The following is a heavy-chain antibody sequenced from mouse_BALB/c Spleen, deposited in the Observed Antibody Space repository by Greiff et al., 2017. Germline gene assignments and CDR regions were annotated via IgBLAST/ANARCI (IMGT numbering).Heavy chain of an antibody. CDR1: GYTFTSYY. D-gene: IGHD2-10*02. CDR2: INPSNGGT. V-gene: IGHV1S81*02. J-gene: IGHJ2*01. CDR3: TRRGYGNYFDY. Sequence: VQLQQSGAELVKPGASVKLSCKASGYTFTSYYMYWVKQRPGQGLEWIGEINPSNGGTNFNEKFKSKATLTVDKSSSTAYMQLCSLTSEDSAVYYCTRRGYGNYFDYWGQGTTLTVSS.